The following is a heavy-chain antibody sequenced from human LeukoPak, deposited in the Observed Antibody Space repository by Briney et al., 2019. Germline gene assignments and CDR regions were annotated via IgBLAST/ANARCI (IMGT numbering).Heavy chain of an antibody. D-gene: IGHD3-22*01. Sequence: GGSLRLSCAASGFSFSSYAMSWVRQAPGEGLEWVSAISGSGGSTYYADAVKGRFTISRDNSKNTLYLQMNSLRAEDTAVYYCAKGTMIDYYFDYWGQGTLVTVSS. CDR2: ISGSGGST. V-gene: IGHV3-23*01. CDR1: GFSFSSYA. J-gene: IGHJ4*02. CDR3: AKGTMIDYYFDY.